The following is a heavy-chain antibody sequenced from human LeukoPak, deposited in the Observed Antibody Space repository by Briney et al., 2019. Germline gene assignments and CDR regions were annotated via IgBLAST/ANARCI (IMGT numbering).Heavy chain of an antibody. Sequence: PGGSLRLSCAASGFTFSSYSMNWVRQAPGKGLEWVSSISSSSSYIYYADSVKGRFTISRDNAKNSLYLQMNSLRAEDTAVYYCARVRIAARRPPGLVDYWGQGTLVTVSS. CDR1: GFTFSSYS. CDR2: ISSSSSYI. V-gene: IGHV3-21*01. D-gene: IGHD6-6*01. CDR3: ARVRIAARRPPGLVDY. J-gene: IGHJ4*02.